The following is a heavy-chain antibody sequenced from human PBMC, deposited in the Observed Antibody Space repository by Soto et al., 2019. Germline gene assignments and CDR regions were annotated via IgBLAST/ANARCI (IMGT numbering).Heavy chain of an antibody. CDR1: GFSLCNARMG. D-gene: IGHD6-13*01. V-gene: IGHV2-26*01. J-gene: IGHJ4*02. CDR2: IFSNDEK. CDR3: ARTWGQQLDVDY. Sequence: VTLKESGPVLVQPEETLTLICTVSGFSLCNARMGVSWIRQPPGKALEWLAHIFSNDEKSYSPSLKSRLTISKDTSKSQVGLTMTNMDPVDTATYYCARTWGQQLDVDYWGQGTLVTVSA.